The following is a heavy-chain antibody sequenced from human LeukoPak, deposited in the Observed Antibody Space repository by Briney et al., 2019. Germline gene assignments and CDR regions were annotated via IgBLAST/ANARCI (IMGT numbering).Heavy chain of an antibody. J-gene: IGHJ4*02. CDR2: INHSGST. D-gene: IGHD5-12*01. Sequence: PSETLSLTCAVYGGSFSGYYWSWIRQPPGKGLEWIGEINHSGSTNYNPSLKSRVTISVDTSKNQFSLKLSSVTAADTAVYYCARQYGGYNGNFDYWGQGTLVTVSS. CDR1: GGSFSGYY. CDR3: ARQYGGYNGNFDY. V-gene: IGHV4-34*01.